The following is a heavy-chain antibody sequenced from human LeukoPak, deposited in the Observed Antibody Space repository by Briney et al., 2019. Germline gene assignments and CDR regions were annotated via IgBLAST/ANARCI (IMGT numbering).Heavy chain of an antibody. D-gene: IGHD3-22*01. Sequence: PGGSLRLSCAASGFTFSSYSMNWVRQAPGKGLEWVSYISSSSSTIYYADSVKGRFTISRDNAKNSLYLQMNSLRAEDTAVYYCARDRYYDSSGYYYFDYWGQGTLVTVSS. CDR2: ISSSSSTI. CDR1: GFTFSSYS. J-gene: IGHJ4*02. V-gene: IGHV3-48*04. CDR3: ARDRYYDSSGYYYFDY.